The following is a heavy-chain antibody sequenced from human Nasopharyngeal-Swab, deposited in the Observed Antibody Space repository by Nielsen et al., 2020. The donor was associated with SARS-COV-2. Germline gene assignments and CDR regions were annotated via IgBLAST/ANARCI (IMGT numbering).Heavy chain of an antibody. J-gene: IGHJ5*02. D-gene: IGHD1-1*01. V-gene: IGHV3-15*01. Sequence: WIRQPPGKGLEWVGRIKSSTDGGTTDYIAPVKGRFNISRDDSKNTLYLQMTSLKTEDTAVYYCAADDGGSFSWGQGTLVTVSS. CDR2: IKSSTDGGTT. CDR3: AADDGGSFS.